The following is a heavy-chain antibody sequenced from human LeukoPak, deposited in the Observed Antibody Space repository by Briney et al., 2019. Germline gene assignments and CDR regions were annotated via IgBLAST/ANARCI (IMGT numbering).Heavy chain of an antibody. CDR1: GFTFSSYS. CDR2: ISSSSSYI. Sequence: PGGSLRLSCAASGFTFSSYSMNWVRQAPGKGLEWVSSISSSSSYIYYADSVKGRFTISRDNAKNSLYLQMNSLRAEDTAVYYCARSAGSYLSDAFDIWGQGTMVTVSS. J-gene: IGHJ3*02. D-gene: IGHD3-10*01. CDR3: ARSAGSYLSDAFDI. V-gene: IGHV3-21*01.